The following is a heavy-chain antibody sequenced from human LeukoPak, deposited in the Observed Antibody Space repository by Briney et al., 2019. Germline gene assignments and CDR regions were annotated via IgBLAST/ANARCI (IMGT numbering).Heavy chain of an antibody. V-gene: IGHV3-74*01. J-gene: IGHJ3*02. CDR3: SRGGFSHGFDM. Sequence: GGSLRLSCAASGFTFTFYWMHWVRHAPGKGVVWVSRINNDGSDTIYADSVKGRFTISRDNAKNTLYLEMNSLRAEDTAVYYCSRGGFSHGFDMWGPGTLVAVSS. CDR1: GFTFTFYW. CDR2: INNDGSDT. D-gene: IGHD2/OR15-2a*01.